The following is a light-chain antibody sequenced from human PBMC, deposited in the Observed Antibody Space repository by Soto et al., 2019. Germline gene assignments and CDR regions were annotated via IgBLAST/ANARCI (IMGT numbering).Light chain of an antibody. V-gene: IGKV1-9*01. J-gene: IGKJ5*01. CDR3: QQRNSYPIT. CDR1: QGISSH. Sequence: DIQLTQSPSFLSASVGYRFIITCLASQGISSHLAWYQQKPGKAPNLLIHTASTLQSGVPSRFSGSGSGTEFTLTISSLQPEDFATYYCQQRNSYPITFGQGTRLEIK. CDR2: TAS.